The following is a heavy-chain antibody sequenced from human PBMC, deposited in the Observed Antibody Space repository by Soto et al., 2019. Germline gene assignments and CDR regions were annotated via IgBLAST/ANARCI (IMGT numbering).Heavy chain of an antibody. J-gene: IGHJ6*03. Sequence: PGGSLRLSCAASGFTFSSYGMHWVRQAPGKGLEWVAVISYDGSNKYYADSVKGRFTISRDNSKNTLYLQMNSLRAEDTAVYYCAKASSGEVFDYWGRGTTVTV. CDR2: ISYDGSNK. CDR1: GFTFSSYG. CDR3: AKASSGEVFDY. D-gene: IGHD3-22*01. V-gene: IGHV3-30*18.